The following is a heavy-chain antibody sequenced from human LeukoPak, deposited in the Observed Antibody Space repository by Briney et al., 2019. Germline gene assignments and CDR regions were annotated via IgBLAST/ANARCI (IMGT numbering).Heavy chain of an antibody. D-gene: IGHD2-8*01. V-gene: IGHV3-23*01. CDR2: IIGDGSNT. J-gene: IGHJ5*02. CDR3: AKSMTTTNVDWFDP. CDR1: GFTFSHHA. Sequence: GGSLRLSCAASGFTFSHHAMSWARQSLGKRLEWVSVIIGDGSNTYYADSVKGRFTISRDNSNNMLYLLMNSLRGEDTAVYYCAKSMTTTNVDWFDPWGQGTLVTVSS.